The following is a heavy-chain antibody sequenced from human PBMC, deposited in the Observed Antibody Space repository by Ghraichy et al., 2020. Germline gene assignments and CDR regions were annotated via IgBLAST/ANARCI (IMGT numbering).Heavy chain of an antibody. CDR1: GFTFSSYA. V-gene: IGHV3-23*01. D-gene: IGHD3-3*01. J-gene: IGHJ3*02. CDR2: ISGSGGST. Sequence: LTCAASGFTFSSYAMSWVRQAPGKGLEWVSAISGSGGSTYYADSVKGRFTISRDNSKNTLYLQMNSLRAEDTAVYYCAKDQLEWLSYDAFDIWGQGTMVTVSS. CDR3: AKDQLEWLSYDAFDI.